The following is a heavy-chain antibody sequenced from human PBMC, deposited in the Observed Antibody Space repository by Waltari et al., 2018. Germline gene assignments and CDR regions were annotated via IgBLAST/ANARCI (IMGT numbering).Heavy chain of an antibody. J-gene: IGHJ3*01. D-gene: IGHD3-10*01. CDR2: IFYDGTT. V-gene: IGHV4-39*01. Sequence: QPPLPESGPGLVKPSVTLSLTCRVSDGTIISSSYYWAWIRQPPGKGLEWIGSIFYDGTTYYNPSLKSRVTISIDTSRSQFSLKLMSVAAAETAFYYCARHGYFGSGSFHVWGQGTKVIVSS. CDR1: DGTIISSSYY. CDR3: ARHGYFGSGSFHV.